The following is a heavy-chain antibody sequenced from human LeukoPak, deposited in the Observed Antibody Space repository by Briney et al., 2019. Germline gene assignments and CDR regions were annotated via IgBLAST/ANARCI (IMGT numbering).Heavy chain of an antibody. CDR2: ISWDGGTT. J-gene: IGHJ4*02. D-gene: IGHD3-16*01. CDR3: AKGGPGNYLDY. V-gene: IGHV3-43*01. CDR1: GFTFDDFS. Sequence: PGGSLRLSCSASGFTFDDFSMHWVRQVPGKGLEWVSLISWDGGTTYYADSVKGRFSISRDNSKNSLYLQMNSLRTEDTALYYCAKGGPGNYLDYWGQGTLVTVSS.